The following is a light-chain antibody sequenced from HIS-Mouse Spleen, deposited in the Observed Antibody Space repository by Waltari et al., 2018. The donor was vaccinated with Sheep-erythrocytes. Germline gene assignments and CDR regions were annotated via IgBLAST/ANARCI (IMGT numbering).Light chain of an antibody. CDR2: YLS. CDR1: SSYVGGYNY. Sequence: QSALTQPRSVSGSPGQSVTISCPGTSSYVGGYNYVSWYQQRPGKAPKLMIYYLSKRPSGFPDRFSGSKSGNTASLTISGLQAEDEADYYCCSYAGSYNHVFATGTKVTVL. CDR3: CSYAGSYNHV. J-gene: IGLJ1*01. V-gene: IGLV2-11*01.